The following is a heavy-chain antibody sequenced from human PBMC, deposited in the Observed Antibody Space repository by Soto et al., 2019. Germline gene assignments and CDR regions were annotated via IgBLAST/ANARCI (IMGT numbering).Heavy chain of an antibody. V-gene: IGHV4-59*01. CDR1: GGSISRYY. CDR3: ARDRVTMVRGVIITSDAFDI. Sequence: SETRSLTCTVSGGSISRYYWSWIRQPPGKGLEWIGYIYYSGSTNYNPSLKSRVTISVDTSKNQFSLKLSSVTAADTAVYYCARDRVTMVRGVIITSDAFDIWGQGTMVTVSS. J-gene: IGHJ3*02. D-gene: IGHD3-10*01. CDR2: IYYSGST.